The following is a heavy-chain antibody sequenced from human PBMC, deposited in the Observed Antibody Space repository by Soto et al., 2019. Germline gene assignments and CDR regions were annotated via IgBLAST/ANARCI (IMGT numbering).Heavy chain of an antibody. CDR3: ARDNNDFWSLYPLAFDY. CDR1: GGSLTKYY. V-gene: IGHV4-4*07. J-gene: IGHJ4*02. D-gene: IGHD3-3*01. CDR2: VATSGNV. Sequence: SETLSLTCTVSGGSLTKYYWSWIRQPAGKGLEWIGRVATSGNVVSKASLRSRLTMSVDTSKNQFSLRLTSVTAADTAVYYCARDNNDFWSLYPLAFDYWGQGALVTVSS.